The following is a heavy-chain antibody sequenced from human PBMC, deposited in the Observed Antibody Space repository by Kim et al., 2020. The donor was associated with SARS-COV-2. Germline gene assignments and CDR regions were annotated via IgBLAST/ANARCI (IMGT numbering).Heavy chain of an antibody. D-gene: IGHD3-16*02. CDR3: ARDMYYDYVWGSYRPASFFHNYYGMDN. CDR2: IYSGGST. V-gene: IGHV3-66*02. J-gene: IGHJ6*02. Sequence: GGSLRLSCAASGFTVSSNYMSWVRQAPGKGLEWVSVIYSGGSTYYADSVKGRFTISSDNSKNTLYLQMNSLRAEDTAVYYCARDMYYDYVWGSYRPASFFHNYYGMDNWGQGTTVNVSS. CDR1: GFTVSSNY.